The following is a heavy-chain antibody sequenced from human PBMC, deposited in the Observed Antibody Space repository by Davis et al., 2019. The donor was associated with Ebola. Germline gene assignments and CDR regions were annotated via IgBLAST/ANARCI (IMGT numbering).Heavy chain of an antibody. CDR1: GFTFSSYS. CDR2: ISVSSGYI. Sequence: GESLKISCAASGFTFSSYSMNWVRQAPGKGLEWVSSISVSSGYIYYEDSVKGRFTISRDNAKNSLYLQMNSLRAEDTAVYYCARVGGWPDYWGQGTLVTVSS. CDR3: ARVGGWPDY. J-gene: IGHJ4*02. V-gene: IGHV3-21*01. D-gene: IGHD6-19*01.